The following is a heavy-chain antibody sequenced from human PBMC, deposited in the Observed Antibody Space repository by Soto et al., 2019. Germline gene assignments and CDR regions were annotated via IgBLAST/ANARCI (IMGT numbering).Heavy chain of an antibody. J-gene: IGHJ4*02. V-gene: IGHV5-10-1*01. CDR1: GYSFTSHW. D-gene: IGHD2-2*01. CDR3: ARLSCSSTSCYVGIDY. Sequence: GESLKISCKGSGYSFTSHWISWVRQMPGKGLEWMGRFDPSDSYTNYSPSFQGHVTISADKSISTAYLQWSSLKASDTAMYYCARLSCSSTSCYVGIDYWGQGTLVTVSS. CDR2: FDPSDSYT.